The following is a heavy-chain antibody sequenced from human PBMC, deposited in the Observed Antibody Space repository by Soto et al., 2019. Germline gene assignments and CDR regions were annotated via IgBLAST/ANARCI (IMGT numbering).Heavy chain of an antibody. CDR1: GYTFTGYY. CDR3: ARESQQYYDFWSGYFSSARSTNNWSGP. CDR2: INPNSGGT. D-gene: IGHD3-3*01. Sequence: ASVKVSCKASGYTFTGYYMHWVRQAPGQGLEWMGWINPNSGGTNYAQKFQGRVTMTRDTSISTAYMELSRLRSDDTAVYYCARESQQYYDFWSGYFSSARSTNNWSGPWGQGTLVTVS. J-gene: IGHJ5*02. V-gene: IGHV1-2*02.